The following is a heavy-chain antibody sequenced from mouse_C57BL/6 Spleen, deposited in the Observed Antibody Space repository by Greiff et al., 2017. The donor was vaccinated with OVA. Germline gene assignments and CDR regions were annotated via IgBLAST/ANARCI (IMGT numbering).Heavy chain of an antibody. J-gene: IGHJ2*01. CDR3: AREGEWLLNFDC. Sequence: VQLQQPGAELVRPGSSVKLSCKASGYTFTSYWMDWVKQRPGQGLEWIGNIYPSDSETHYNQKFKDKATLTVDKSSSTAYMQLSSLTSEDSAVYYCAREGEWLLNFDCWGQGTTLTVSS. CDR1: GYTFTSYW. CDR2: IYPSDSET. D-gene: IGHD2-3*01. V-gene: IGHV1-61*01.